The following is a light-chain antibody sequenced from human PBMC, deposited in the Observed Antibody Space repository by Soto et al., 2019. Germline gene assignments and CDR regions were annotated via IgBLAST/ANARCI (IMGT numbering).Light chain of an antibody. CDR2: DAS. Sequence: EIVLTQSPATLSLSPGARATLSCRASQSVSSYLAWYQQKPGQAPRLLIYDASNRATGIPARFSGSGSGTEFTLTISSLEPEDFAVDDCQQRSNWPTFGQGTKVDIK. J-gene: IGKJ1*01. CDR1: QSVSSY. CDR3: QQRSNWPT. V-gene: IGKV3-11*01.